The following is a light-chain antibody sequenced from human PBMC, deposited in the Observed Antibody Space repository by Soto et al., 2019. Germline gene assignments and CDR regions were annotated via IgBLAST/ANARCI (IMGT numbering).Light chain of an antibody. V-gene: IGKV3-11*01. CDR1: QSVFSF. J-gene: IGKJ4*01. Sequence: EIVLTQSPVTLSLSPGERATLSCRASQSVFSFLAWYQQKPGQAPRLLIYDASTRATAIPARFRGSGSGTDFTLTISSLEPEDFAVYYCHQRSNWPLTFGGGTKVEIK. CDR3: HQRSNWPLT. CDR2: DAS.